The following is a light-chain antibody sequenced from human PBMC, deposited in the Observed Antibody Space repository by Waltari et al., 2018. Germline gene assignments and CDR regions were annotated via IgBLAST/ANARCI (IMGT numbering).Light chain of an antibody. CDR3: QQSYT. Sequence: DIQMTQSPSSLSASVGEKVTITCRASQSISEYLNWYQQKPGKAPNLLISGASSVQSGVPSRFSGSGSGTDFTLSLTSLQPEDSATYYCQQSYTFGGGTKVEIK. J-gene: IGKJ4*01. CDR1: QSISEY. V-gene: IGKV1-39*01. CDR2: GAS.